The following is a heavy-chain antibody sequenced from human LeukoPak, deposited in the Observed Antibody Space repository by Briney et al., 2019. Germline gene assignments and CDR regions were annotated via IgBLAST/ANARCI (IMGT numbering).Heavy chain of an antibody. Sequence: SETLSLTCTVSGVSISSYYWNWIRQPPGKGLEWIGYIHYSGSTNYNPSLMNRVTTSVDTSKNQFSLKLNSVTAAATAVYYCARGILGFGELSPLNYWGQGTLVTVSS. D-gene: IGHD3-10*01. CDR3: ARGILGFGELSPLNY. J-gene: IGHJ4*02. CDR2: IHYSGST. V-gene: IGHV4-59*01. CDR1: GVSISSYY.